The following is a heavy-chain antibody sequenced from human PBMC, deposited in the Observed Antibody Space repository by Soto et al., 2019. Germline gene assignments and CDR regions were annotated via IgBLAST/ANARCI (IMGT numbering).Heavy chain of an antibody. CDR2: MYYTGNK. Sequence: SETLSIACPVSGCSISSSTYYGDWIRQPPGKGLEWIGAMYYTGNKNYNPSLESRVTMSVDTSKNQFSLKLSSVTPTDTAVYYCARRSSSSLGSLFEPWGRGILVIVSS. CDR1: GCSISSSTYY. CDR3: ARRSSSSLGSLFEP. J-gene: IGHJ5*02. V-gene: IGHV4-39*01. D-gene: IGHD6-6*01.